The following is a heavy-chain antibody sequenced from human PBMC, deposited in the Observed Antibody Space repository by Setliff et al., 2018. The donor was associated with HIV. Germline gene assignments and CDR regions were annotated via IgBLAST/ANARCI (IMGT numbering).Heavy chain of an antibody. CDR3: ARDGPIATAGTEGLWFDP. CDR2: IIPIFGTA. J-gene: IGHJ5*02. D-gene: IGHD6-13*01. Sequence: SVKVSCKASGGTFSSYAISWVRQAPGQGLEWMGGIIPIFGTANYAQKFQGRVTITADESTSTAYMELSSLRSEDTAVYYCARDGPIATAGTEGLWFDPWGQGALVTVSS. CDR1: GGTFSSYA. V-gene: IGHV1-69*13.